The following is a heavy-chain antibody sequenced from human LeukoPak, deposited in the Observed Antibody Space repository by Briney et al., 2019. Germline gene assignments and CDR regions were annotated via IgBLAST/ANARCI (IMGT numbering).Heavy chain of an antibody. D-gene: IGHD3-22*01. V-gene: IGHV1-69*13. CDR3: ARYYYDSSGYYFDY. CDR2: IIPIFGTA. Sequence: ASVKVSCTASGGTFSSYAISWVRQAPGQGLEWMGGIIPIFGTANYAQKFQGRVTITADESTSTAYMELSSLRSEDTAVYYCARYYYDSSGYYFDYWGQGTLVTVSS. CDR1: GGTFSSYA. J-gene: IGHJ4*02.